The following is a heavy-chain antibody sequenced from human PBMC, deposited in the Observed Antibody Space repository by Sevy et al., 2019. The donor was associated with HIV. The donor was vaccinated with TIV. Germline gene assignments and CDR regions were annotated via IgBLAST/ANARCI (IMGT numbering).Heavy chain of an antibody. CDR1: GFTFSSYA. V-gene: IGHV3-23*01. D-gene: IGHD2-8*01. J-gene: IGHJ5*02. Sequence: GGSLRLSCAASGFTFSSYAMSWVRQAPGKGLEWVSAISGSGGSTYYADSVKGRFTISRDNSKNTLYLQMNSLRAEDTAVYYCAKDGRRDSQQWSYNWFDPWGQGTLVTVSS. CDR3: AKDGRRDSQQWSYNWFDP. CDR2: ISGSGGST.